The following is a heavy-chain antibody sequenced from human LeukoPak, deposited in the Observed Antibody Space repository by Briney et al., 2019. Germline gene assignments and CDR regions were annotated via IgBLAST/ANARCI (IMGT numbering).Heavy chain of an antibody. V-gene: IGHV3-30*18. Sequence: GGSLRLSCAASGFTFSRYGMHWVRQAPGKGLEWVTVISYDGSNKYYADSVKGRSTISRDNSKNTLYLQMSSLRAEDTAVYYCAKDRDGLGVAGVGYWGQGTLVTVSS. CDR2: ISYDGSNK. CDR3: AKDRDGLGVAGVGY. J-gene: IGHJ4*02. CDR1: GFTFSRYG. D-gene: IGHD1-26*01.